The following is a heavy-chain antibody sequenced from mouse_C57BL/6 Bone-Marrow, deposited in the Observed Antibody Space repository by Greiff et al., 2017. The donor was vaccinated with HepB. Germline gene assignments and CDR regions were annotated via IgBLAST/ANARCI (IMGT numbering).Heavy chain of an antibody. J-gene: IGHJ2*01. CDR2: ISYDGST. CDR1: GYSITSGYY. D-gene: IGHD4-1*01. Sequence: EVQVVESGPGLVKPSQSLSLTCSVTGYSITSGYYWNWIRQFPGNKLEWMGYISYDGSTNYNPSLKNRISITRDTSKNQFFLKLNAVTTEDTATYDGAREEGLTGTDFDYWGQGTTLTVSS. V-gene: IGHV3-6*01. CDR3: AREEGLTGTDFDY.